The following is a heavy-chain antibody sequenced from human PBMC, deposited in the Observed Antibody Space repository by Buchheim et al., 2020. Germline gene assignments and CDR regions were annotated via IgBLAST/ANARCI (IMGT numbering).Heavy chain of an antibody. V-gene: IGHV3-7*01. CDR2: IKQDGSEK. CDR1: GFTFSSYW. J-gene: IGHJ4*02. Sequence: EVQLVESGGGLVQPGGSLRLSCAASGFTFSSYWMSWVRQAPGKGLEWVANIKQDGSEKYYVDSVKGGFTIRRDNAKNSLYLQMNSLRAEDTAVYYCARDVNYYDSSGPSVYWGQGTL. CDR3: ARDVNYYDSSGPSVY. D-gene: IGHD3-22*01.